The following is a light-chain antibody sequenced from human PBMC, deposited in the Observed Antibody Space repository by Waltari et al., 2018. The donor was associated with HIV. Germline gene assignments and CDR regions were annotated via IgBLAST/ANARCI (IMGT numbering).Light chain of an antibody. Sequence: DLQMTQSPSSVSDSVGDRVHHHWRARLGISSWLAWYQQKPGKAPKFLIYGASSLERGVPSRFSGSGSGTDFTLTISSLQPEDFATYYCQQANSFPLTFGGGTKVEIK. CDR1: LGISSW. J-gene: IGKJ4*01. CDR2: GAS. CDR3: QQANSFPLT. V-gene: IGKV1-12*01.